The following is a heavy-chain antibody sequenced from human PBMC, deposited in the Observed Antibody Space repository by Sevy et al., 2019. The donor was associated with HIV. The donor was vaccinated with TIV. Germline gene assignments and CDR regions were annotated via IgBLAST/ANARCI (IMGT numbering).Heavy chain of an antibody. CDR2: IYTSGRT. CDR3: TRGEVQLWPSGFDY. Sequence: SETLSLTCTVSGDSISSYYWSWIRQPAGKGLEWIGRIYTSGRTNYNPSLKSRVTMSVDTSKNQFSLKLRSVTAADTAVYFCTRGEVQLWPSGFDYSGQGTVVTVSS. CDR1: GDSISSYY. D-gene: IGHD1-1*01. V-gene: IGHV4-4*07. J-gene: IGHJ4*02.